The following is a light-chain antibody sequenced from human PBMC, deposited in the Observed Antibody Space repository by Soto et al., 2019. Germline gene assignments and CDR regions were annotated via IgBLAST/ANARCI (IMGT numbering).Light chain of an antibody. CDR3: CSYAGSYTHVV. V-gene: IGLV2-23*02. CDR2: GVN. Sequence: QSALTQPASVSGSPGPSITISCAGTSSDAGSYDLVSWYQQHPGKAPKLMIYGVNKRPSGVSNRFSGSKSGNTASLTISVLQAEDEADYHCCSYAGSYTHVVFGGGTKVTVL. J-gene: IGLJ2*01. CDR1: SSDAGSYDL.